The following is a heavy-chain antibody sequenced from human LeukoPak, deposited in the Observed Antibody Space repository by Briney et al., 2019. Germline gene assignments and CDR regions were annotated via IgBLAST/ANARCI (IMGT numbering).Heavy chain of an antibody. Sequence: ASVKVSCKASGYTFTSYGISWVRQAPGPGLEGMGWISAYNGNTNYAQKFQGRVTMTRDTSISTAYMELSRLRSDDTAVYYCAILDFGGLLYYFDYWGQGTLVTVSS. CDR3: AILDFGGLLYYFDY. CDR1: GYTFTSYG. V-gene: IGHV1-18*01. J-gene: IGHJ4*02. D-gene: IGHD3-3*01. CDR2: ISAYNGNT.